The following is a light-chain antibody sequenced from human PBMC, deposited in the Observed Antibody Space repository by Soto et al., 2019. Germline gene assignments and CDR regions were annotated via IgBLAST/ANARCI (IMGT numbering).Light chain of an antibody. CDR2: GAS. V-gene: IGKV3-20*01. J-gene: IGKJ4*01. CDR1: QSVSSSY. Sequence: EIELTQSPGTLSLSPGERATLSCRASQSVSSSYLAWYQQKPGQAPRLLIYGASSRDTGIPNRFSGSGSGTDFTLTISRLEPEDFAVYYCQQYGSSPLTFGGGTKVEIK. CDR3: QQYGSSPLT.